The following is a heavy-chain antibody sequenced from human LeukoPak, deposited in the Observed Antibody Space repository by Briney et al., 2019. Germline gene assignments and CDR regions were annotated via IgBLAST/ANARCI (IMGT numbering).Heavy chain of an antibody. CDR3: ATLTYYYDSSGYYYYPIDFDY. V-gene: IGHV1-2*02. D-gene: IGHD3-22*01. J-gene: IGHJ4*02. Sequence: GASVTVSCKASGYTFTGYYMHWVRQAPGQGLEWMGWINPNSGGTNYAQKFQGRVTMTRDTSISTAYMELSRLRSDDTAVYYCATLTYYYDSSGYYYYPIDFDYWGQGTLVTVSS. CDR2: INPNSGGT. CDR1: GYTFTGYY.